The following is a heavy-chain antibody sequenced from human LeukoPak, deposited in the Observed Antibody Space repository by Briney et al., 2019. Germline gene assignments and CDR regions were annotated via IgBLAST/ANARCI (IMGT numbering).Heavy chain of an antibody. CDR3: ARDGFYYGMDV. CDR2: IYYSGST. J-gene: IGHJ6*02. Sequence: SETLSLTCTVSGGSISSGDYYWSWIRQPPGKGLEWIGYIYYSGSTNYNPSLKSRAIISVDTSKNQFSLKLSSVTAADTAVYYCARDGFYYGMDVWGQGTTVTVSS. D-gene: IGHD1-14*01. CDR1: GGSISSGDYY. V-gene: IGHV4-61*08.